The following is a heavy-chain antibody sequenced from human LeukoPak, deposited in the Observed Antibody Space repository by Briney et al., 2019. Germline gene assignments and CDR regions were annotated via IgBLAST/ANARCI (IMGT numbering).Heavy chain of an antibody. CDR2: IWPDGTHT. CDR3: AKDPDGGGYSSGWPDS. J-gene: IGHJ5*01. V-gene: IGHV3-33*06. Sequence: PGGSLRLSCAASGFTYSAFGMHWVRQAPGKGLEWVAIIWPDGTHTYYADSVKGRFTISRDNSKNTLNLQMNSLSAEDTAIYYCAKDPDGGGYSSGWPDSWGQGTLVTVSS. CDR1: GFTYSAFG. D-gene: IGHD6-19*01.